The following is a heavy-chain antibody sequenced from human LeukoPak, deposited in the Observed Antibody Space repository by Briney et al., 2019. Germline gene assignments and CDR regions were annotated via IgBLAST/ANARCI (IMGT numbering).Heavy chain of an antibody. V-gene: IGHV4-59*01. J-gene: IGHJ4*02. CDR1: GGSLSSYY. Sequence: SETLSLTCTVSGGSLSSYYWSWIRQPPGKGRKWIGYIYYSGSTNYNPSLKSRVTISVDTSKNQFSLKLSSVTAADTAVYYCATTGGDSSGPWCFDYWGQGTLVTVSS. D-gene: IGHD6-19*01. CDR3: ATTGGDSSGPWCFDY. CDR2: IYYSGST.